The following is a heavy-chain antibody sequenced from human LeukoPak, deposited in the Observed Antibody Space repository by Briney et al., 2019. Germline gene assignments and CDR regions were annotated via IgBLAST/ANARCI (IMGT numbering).Heavy chain of an antibody. CDR3: AAASGWKPYYYYYYMDV. V-gene: IGHV3-23*01. Sequence: PGGALRLSCAASGFTFRSYAMSWVRQAPGKGVEAVSASSGIGGSTYYADSVKGRFIISRDNSKNTVYLQMNSLRGEDTAVYYCAAASGWKPYYYYYYMDVGGKGTTVTVSS. CDR1: GFTFRSYA. D-gene: IGHD6-19*01. CDR2: SSGIGGST. J-gene: IGHJ6*03.